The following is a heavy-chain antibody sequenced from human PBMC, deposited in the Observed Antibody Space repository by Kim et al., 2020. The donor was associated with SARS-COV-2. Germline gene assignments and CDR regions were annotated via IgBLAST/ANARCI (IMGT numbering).Heavy chain of an antibody. J-gene: IGHJ4*01. CDR2: TYYSGST. D-gene: IGHD2-15*01. Sequence: SETLSLTCTVSGGSISNRSYYWGWIRQPPGKGLEWIGTTYYSGSTYYNPSLKSRVTISADTSKNHVFLTLRSVTVADSAAYYCARLIRAPRGSGARDYWG. CDR1: GGSISNRSYY. CDR3: ARLIRAPRGSGARDY. V-gene: IGHV4-39*02.